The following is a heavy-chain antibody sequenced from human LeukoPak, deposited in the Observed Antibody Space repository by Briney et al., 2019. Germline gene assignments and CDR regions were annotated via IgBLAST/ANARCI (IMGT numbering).Heavy chain of an antibody. CDR1: GFPFSSYW. V-gene: IGHV3-7*04. J-gene: IGHJ4*02. CDR2: IKQDGSKK. Sequence: GGSLRLSCVASGFPFSSYWMTWVRQAPGGGVEWVANIKQDGSKKSYVDSVKGRFTISRDNAKNSLYLQMNSLRAEDTAIYYCTRVGYIDEGIDYWGQGTLVTVSS. CDR3: TRVGYIDEGIDY. D-gene: IGHD5-24*01.